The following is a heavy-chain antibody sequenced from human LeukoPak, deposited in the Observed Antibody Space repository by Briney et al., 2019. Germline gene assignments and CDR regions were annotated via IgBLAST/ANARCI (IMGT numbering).Heavy chain of an antibody. CDR3: AKDRHSYGFVEGDY. V-gene: IGHV3-23*01. D-gene: IGHD5-18*01. CDR2: ISGSGGST. J-gene: IGHJ4*02. Sequence: EGSLRLSCAASGFTFSSYAMSWVRQAPGKGLEWVSAISGSGGSTYYADSVKGRFTISRDNSKNTLYLQMNSLRAEDTAVYYCAKDRHSYGFVEGDYWGQGTLVTVSS. CDR1: GFTFSSYA.